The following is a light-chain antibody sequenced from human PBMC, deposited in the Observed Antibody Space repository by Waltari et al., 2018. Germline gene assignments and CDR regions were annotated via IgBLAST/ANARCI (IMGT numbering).Light chain of an antibody. V-gene: IGLV2-14*03. CDR3: SSYTSSSTRV. Sequence: QSALTQPASVSGSPGQSITISCTGTSSDVGGYNYVSWYQQHPGKAPKLLIYDVSNRPSGFSNRFSGSKSGNTASLTISGLQAEDEAYYYCSSYTSSSTRVFGTVTKVTVL. CDR1: SSDVGGYNY. J-gene: IGLJ1*01. CDR2: DVS.